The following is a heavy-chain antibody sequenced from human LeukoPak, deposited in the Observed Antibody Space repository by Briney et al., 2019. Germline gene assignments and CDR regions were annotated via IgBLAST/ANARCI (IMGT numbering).Heavy chain of an antibody. CDR2: ISSSGSTI. D-gene: IGHD6-13*01. Sequence: GGSLRLSCAASGFTFSRYAMSWVRQAPGKGLEWVSYISSSGSTIYYADSVKGRFTISRDNAKNSLYLQMNSLRAEDTAVYYCARDEYSSSWYRNDAFDIWGQGTMVTVSS. CDR1: GFTFSRYA. V-gene: IGHV3-48*03. J-gene: IGHJ3*02. CDR3: ARDEYSSSWYRNDAFDI.